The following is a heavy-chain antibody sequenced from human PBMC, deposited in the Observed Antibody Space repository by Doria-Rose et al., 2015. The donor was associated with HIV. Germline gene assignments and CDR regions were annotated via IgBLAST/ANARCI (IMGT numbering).Heavy chain of an antibody. CDR1: FNFSRYS. Sequence: FNFSRYSMNWVRQAQGKGPEWVSSISSSSEYIYYVDSVQGRFAISRDNAKNSVYLQMNSLRTEDTAVYYCARDHYDSGGYYRDWGQGTMVTVSS. CDR3: ARDHYDSGGYYRD. CDR2: ISSSSEYI. J-gene: IGHJ4*02. D-gene: IGHD3-22*01. V-gene: IGHV3-21*03.